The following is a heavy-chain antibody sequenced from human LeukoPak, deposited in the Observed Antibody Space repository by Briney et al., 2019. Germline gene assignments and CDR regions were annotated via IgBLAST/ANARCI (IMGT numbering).Heavy chain of an antibody. V-gene: IGHV3-9*01. CDR3: AKGYDYDFWSGYYSLLFDY. D-gene: IGHD3-3*01. CDR2: ISWNSGSI. Sequence: QAGGSLRLSCAASGFTFYDYAMDWVRQAPGKGLEWVSGISWNSGSIDYADSVKGRFTISRDNAKNSLYLQMNSLRAEDTALYYCAKGYDYDFWSGYYSLLFDYWGQGTLVTVSS. CDR1: GFTFYDYA. J-gene: IGHJ4*02.